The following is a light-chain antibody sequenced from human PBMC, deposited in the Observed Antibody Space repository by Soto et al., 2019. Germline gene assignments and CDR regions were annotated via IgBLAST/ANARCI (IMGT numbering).Light chain of an antibody. CDR1: QSISSW. CDR3: QQYNSYSPSWT. V-gene: IGKV1-5*01. J-gene: IGKJ1*01. CDR2: DAS. Sequence: DIPLTQSPTTLSGSVGDRVTLXCKASQSISSWLAWYQQKPGKAPKLLIYDASSLESGVPSRFSGSGSGTEFTLTISSLQPDDFATYYCQQYNSYSPSWTFGQGTKVDIK.